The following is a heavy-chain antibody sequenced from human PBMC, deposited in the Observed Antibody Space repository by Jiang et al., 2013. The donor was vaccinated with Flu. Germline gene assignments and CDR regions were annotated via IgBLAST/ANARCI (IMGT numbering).Heavy chain of an antibody. CDR2: ISGSGGST. CDR3: AREGHCTSTSCYLGGPYFDY. Sequence: QLLESGGGLVQPGGSLRLSCAASGFTFSSYAMSWVRQAPGKGLEWVSAISGSGGSTYYADSVKGRFTISRDNAKNSLYLQMNSLRAEDTAVYYCAREGHCTSTSCYLGGPYFDYWGQGTLVTVSS. V-gene: IGHV3-23*01. J-gene: IGHJ4*02. D-gene: IGHD2-2*01. CDR1: GFTFSSYA.